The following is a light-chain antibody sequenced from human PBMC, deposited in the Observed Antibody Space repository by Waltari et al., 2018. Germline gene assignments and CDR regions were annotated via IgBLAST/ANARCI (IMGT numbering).Light chain of an antibody. J-gene: IGLJ2*01. CDR1: QIENKN. CDR3: QAWDSSAVI. V-gene: IGLV3-1*01. Sequence: SYELTQAPSVSTSPGQTASITCSGAQIENKNVYCYQQKSGQSPVLVIHQDTKRPSGIPERFSGSNSGSAATLTITGTQAVDEADYYCQAWDSSAVIFGGGTKLTVL. CDR2: QDT.